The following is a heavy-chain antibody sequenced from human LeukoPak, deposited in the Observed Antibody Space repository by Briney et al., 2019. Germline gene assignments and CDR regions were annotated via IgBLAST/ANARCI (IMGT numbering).Heavy chain of an antibody. Sequence: SETLSLTCTVSGGSISSGDYYWSWIRQPPGKGLEWIGYIYYSGSTYYNPSLKSRVTISVDTSKNQFSLKLSSVTAADTAVYYCARSDGYNYGLVFDFWGQGILVTVSS. V-gene: IGHV4-30-4*01. J-gene: IGHJ4*02. CDR3: ARSDGYNYGLVFDF. CDR1: GGSISSGDYY. D-gene: IGHD5-24*01. CDR2: IYYSGST.